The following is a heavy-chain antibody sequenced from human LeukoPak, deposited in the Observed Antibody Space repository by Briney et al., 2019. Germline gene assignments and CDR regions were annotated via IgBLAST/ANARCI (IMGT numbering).Heavy chain of an antibody. V-gene: IGHV3-21*01. CDR3: ARDRGWQQFDY. D-gene: IGHD5-24*01. CDR1: GFTFSSYS. Sequence: GGSLRLSCAASGFTFSSYSMIWVRQAPGKGLEWVSSISSSSSYIYYADSVKGRFTISRDNAKNSLYLQMNSLRAEDTAVYYCARDRGWQQFDYWGQGTLVTVSS. CDR2: ISSSSSYI. J-gene: IGHJ4*02.